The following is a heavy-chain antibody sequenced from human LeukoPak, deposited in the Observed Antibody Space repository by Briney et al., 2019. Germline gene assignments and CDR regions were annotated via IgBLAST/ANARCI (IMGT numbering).Heavy chain of an antibody. CDR2: IYYSGST. D-gene: IGHD3-3*01. CDR1: GGSVSSSRYF. J-gene: IGHJ4*02. V-gene: IGHV4-39*07. CDR3: ASQKDYYDFWSGYSGHYYFDY. Sequence: PSETLSLTCTVSGGSVSSSRYFWGWIRQPPGKGLEWIGSIYYSGSTNYNPSLKSRVTISVDTPKNQFSLKLSSVTAADTAVYYCASQKDYYDFWSGYSGHYYFDYWGQGTLVTVSS.